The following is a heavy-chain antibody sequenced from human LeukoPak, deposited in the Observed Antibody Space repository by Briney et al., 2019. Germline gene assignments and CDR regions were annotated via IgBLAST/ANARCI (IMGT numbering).Heavy chain of an antibody. D-gene: IGHD1-26*01. CDR2: IVVGSGNT. Sequence: SVKVSCKASGFTLSSSALHWVRQARGQRLEWIGWIVVGSGNTNYAQKFQERVTIARDMSTSTAYMELSSLRSEDTAVYYCAADRGVGPNQVIDAFPIWAEAPMVTVSS. J-gene: IGHJ3*02. V-gene: IGHV1-58*01. CDR3: AADRGVGPNQVIDAFPI. CDR1: GFTLSSSA.